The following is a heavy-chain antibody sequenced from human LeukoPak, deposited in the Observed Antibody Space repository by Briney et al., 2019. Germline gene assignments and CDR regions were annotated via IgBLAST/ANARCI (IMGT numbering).Heavy chain of an antibody. CDR3: ARGRSNTSWFGWFDP. CDR2: INPNSGAT. J-gene: IGHJ5*02. CDR1: GYTFTGYL. V-gene: IGHV1-2*02. Sequence: DSAKVSCKASGYTFTGYLIHWVRQAPGQGLEWMGWINPNSGATYYAQKFQGRVTMARDSSISTAYVELSRLKSGDTAVYYCARGRSNTSWFGWFDPWGQGTRVTVSS. D-gene: IGHD3-10*01.